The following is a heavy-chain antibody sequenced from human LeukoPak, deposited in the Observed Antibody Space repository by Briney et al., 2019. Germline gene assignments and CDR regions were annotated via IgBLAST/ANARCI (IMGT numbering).Heavy chain of an antibody. Sequence: GALRLSCAASGFTFNNYAMSWVRQAPGKGLEWVSTLSGSAGSTYNADSVKGRFTISRDNAKNTVYLQTSSLTAEDTAVYYCVRGTYHAYYMDVWGKGTTVTVSS. CDR3: VRGTYHAYYMDV. D-gene: IGHD3-16*01. CDR1: GFTFNNYA. V-gene: IGHV3-23*01. CDR2: LSGSAGST. J-gene: IGHJ6*03.